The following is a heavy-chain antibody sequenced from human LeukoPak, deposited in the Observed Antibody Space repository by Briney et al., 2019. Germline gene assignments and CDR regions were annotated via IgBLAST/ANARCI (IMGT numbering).Heavy chain of an antibody. V-gene: IGHV1-2*06. Sequence: ASVSVSCKASGYTFTGHYMHWVRQAPGQGLEWMGRINPNSGGTNYAQKFQGRVTMTRDTSISTGYMEVSSLRSDDTAVYYCARGGAVFGTKYNWFDPWGQGTLVTVTS. CDR1: GYTFTGHY. D-gene: IGHD1-1*01. J-gene: IGHJ5*02. CDR3: ARGGAVFGTKYNWFDP. CDR2: INPNSGGT.